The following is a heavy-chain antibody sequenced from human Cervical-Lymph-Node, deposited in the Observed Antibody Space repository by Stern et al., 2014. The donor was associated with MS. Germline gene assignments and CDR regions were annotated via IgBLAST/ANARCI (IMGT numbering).Heavy chain of an antibody. V-gene: IGHV4-61*02. J-gene: IGHJ6*02. CDR2: IYTNKGA. CDR1: GGSISSGFYY. CDR3: ARDHSGYSGFDFGDYYYYGIDV. Sequence: QVQLQESGPGLVKPSQTLSLTCTVSGGSISSGFYYWTWIRQPAGKGLEWIGHIYTNKGANYNPSLKGRVTISVDTSKNQFSRKLGAVTAADTAIYYCARDHSGYSGFDFGDYYYYGIDVWGQGTTVTVSS. D-gene: IGHD5-12*01.